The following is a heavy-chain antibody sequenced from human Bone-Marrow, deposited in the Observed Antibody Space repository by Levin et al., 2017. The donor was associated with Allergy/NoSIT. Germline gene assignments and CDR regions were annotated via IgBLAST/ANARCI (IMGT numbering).Heavy chain of an antibody. D-gene: IGHD3-16*01. CDR1: GDSMNSRSYY. V-gene: IGHV4-39*01. CDR2: IHYGGIT. Sequence: PSETLSLTCTVSGDSMNSRSYYWGWIRQPPGKGPEWIGSIHYGGITHYNPSLKSRVTISSETAKNQFSLKLTSMTAADTAMYYCAKYQGLTMGDIWGQGTMVTVS. CDR3: AKYQGLTMGDI. J-gene: IGHJ3*02.